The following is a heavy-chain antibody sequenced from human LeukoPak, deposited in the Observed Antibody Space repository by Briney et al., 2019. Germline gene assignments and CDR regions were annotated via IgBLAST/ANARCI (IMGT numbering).Heavy chain of an antibody. V-gene: IGHV1-18*01. J-gene: IGHJ4*02. Sequence: GASVKVSCKASGYTFTIFGISWMRQAPGQGLEWMGWISAYNGNTNYAQKLQGRVTMTTDTSTSTAYMELRSLRSDDTAVYYCARDGDYYGSSYYFDYWGQGTLVTVSS. CDR3: ARDGDYYGSSYYFDY. CDR2: ISAYNGNT. CDR1: GYTFTIFG. D-gene: IGHD3-10*01.